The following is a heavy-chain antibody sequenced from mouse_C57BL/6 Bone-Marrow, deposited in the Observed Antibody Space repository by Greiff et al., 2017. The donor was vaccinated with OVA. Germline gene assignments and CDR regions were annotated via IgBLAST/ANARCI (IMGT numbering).Heavy chain of an antibody. CDR2: IRNKANNHAT. Sequence: EVKLVESGGGLVQPGGSMKLSCAASGFTFSDAWMDWVRQSPEKGLEWVAEIRNKANNHATYYAESVKGRFTISRDDSKSSVYLQMNSLRAEDTGIYYCTRRGDYYGSSTWYFDVWGTGTTVTVSS. CDR3: TRRGDYYGSSTWYFDV. CDR1: GFTFSDAW. D-gene: IGHD1-1*01. J-gene: IGHJ1*03. V-gene: IGHV6-6*01.